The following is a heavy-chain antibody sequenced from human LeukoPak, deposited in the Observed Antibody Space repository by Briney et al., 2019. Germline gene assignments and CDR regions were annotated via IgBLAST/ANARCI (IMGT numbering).Heavy chain of an antibody. CDR3: ANSRATPNDY. CDR2: ISSSGSTI. D-gene: IGHD1-26*01. V-gene: IGHV3-48*03. Sequence: PGGSLRLSCAASGFTFSSYEMNWVRQAPGKGLEWVSYISSSGSTIYYADSVKGRFTISRDNAKNSLYLQMNSLRAEDTAVYYCANSRATPNDYWGQGTLVTVSS. J-gene: IGHJ4*02. CDR1: GFTFSSYE.